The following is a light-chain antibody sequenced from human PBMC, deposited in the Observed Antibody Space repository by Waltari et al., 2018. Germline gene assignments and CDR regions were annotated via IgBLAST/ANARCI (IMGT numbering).Light chain of an antibody. Sequence: QSVLTQPPSASGAPGPRVTIPCTGTTSNIGAAHYASWNQQFPGTAPKLLIYENDKRPSGVSDRFSGSKSDTSASLTITGLQSEDEADYYCSAWDSSLNTVLFGGGTRLTVL. CDR1: TSNIGAAHY. J-gene: IGLJ2*01. CDR3: SAWDSSLNTVL. CDR2: END. V-gene: IGLV1-40*01.